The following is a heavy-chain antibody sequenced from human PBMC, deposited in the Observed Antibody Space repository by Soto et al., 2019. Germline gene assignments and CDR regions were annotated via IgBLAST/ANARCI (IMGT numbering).Heavy chain of an antibody. D-gene: IGHD3-10*01. CDR1: GFSLSTSG. Sequence: QVQLVESGGGVVQPGRSLKLSCAASGFSLSTSGMHWVRQAPGKGLEWLAVIWYDGSIKNYADSVKVRFTISRENSKDTVYLQMNSLTAEDMAVYFCVRGVGNYYHGMDVWGQGTTVTVSS. CDR3: VRGVGNYYHGMDV. CDR2: IWYDGSIK. V-gene: IGHV3-33*01. J-gene: IGHJ6*02.